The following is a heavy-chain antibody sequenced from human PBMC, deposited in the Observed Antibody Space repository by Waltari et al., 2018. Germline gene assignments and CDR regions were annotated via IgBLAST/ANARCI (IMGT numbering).Heavy chain of an antibody. J-gene: IGHJ4*02. D-gene: IGHD3-10*01. V-gene: IGHV4-39*02. CDR1: GGSIGTSTPS. CDR2: VSYNGNA. Sequence: QLQLKESGPRLVQSSETLSLTCTISGGSIGTSTPSCAWIRQTPGKGPEWIGSVSYNGNAYYNPSLESRFTMSVDRSKNHFSLDLESVTTPDTSIYVCARSFGGSGSYKFDYWGQGILVTVSS. CDR3: ARSFGGSGSYKFDY.